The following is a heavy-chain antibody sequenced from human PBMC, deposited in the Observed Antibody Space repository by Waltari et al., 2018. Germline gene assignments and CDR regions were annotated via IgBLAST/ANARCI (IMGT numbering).Heavy chain of an antibody. D-gene: IGHD3-3*01. J-gene: IGHJ4*02. V-gene: IGHV4-61*01. Sequence: QVHLQESGPGLMKPSETLSLTCTAPGASVNNNSFYWSWIRQPPGKGLEWIGYIYYSGSTKSNPSLKSRVTLSMDTAKNQFSLELRSVTPADTALYYCARGNVNFVLAFDYWGRGNLVTVSP. CDR2: IYYSGST. CDR3: ARGNVNFVLAFDY. CDR1: GASVNNNSFY.